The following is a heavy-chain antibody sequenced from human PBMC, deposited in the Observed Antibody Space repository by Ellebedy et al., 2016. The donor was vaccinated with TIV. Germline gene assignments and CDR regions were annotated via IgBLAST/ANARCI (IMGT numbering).Heavy chain of an antibody. CDR2: ISSRGSTR. J-gene: IGHJ4*02. CDR1: GFTFSDYY. CDR3: ATERVEPRKPYYFDY. D-gene: IGHD1-26*01. Sequence: GESLKISCAASGFTFSDYYMTWIRQAPGKGLEWVSYISSRGSTRTYADSVKGRFTISRDNAKNSVSLQMNNPRAEDTAVYYCATERVEPRKPYYFDYWGQGTLVTVSS. V-gene: IGHV3-11*01.